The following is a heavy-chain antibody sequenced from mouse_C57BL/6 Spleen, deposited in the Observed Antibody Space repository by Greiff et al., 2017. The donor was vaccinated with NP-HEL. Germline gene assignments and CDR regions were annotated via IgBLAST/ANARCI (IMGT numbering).Heavy chain of an antibody. Sequence: QVQLKQPGAELVKPGASVKLSCKASGYTFTSYWMHWVKQRPGQGLEWIGMIHPNSGSTNYNEKFKSKATLTVDKSSSTAYMQLSSLTSEDSAVYYCAREGETMVTTGEFDYWGQGTTLTVSS. CDR2: IHPNSGST. V-gene: IGHV1-64*01. CDR3: AREGETMVTTGEFDY. CDR1: GYTFTSYW. J-gene: IGHJ2*01. D-gene: IGHD2-2*01.